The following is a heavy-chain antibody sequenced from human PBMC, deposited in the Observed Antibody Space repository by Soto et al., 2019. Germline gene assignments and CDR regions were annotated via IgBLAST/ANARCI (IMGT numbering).Heavy chain of an antibody. CDR1: GGTFSSYT. D-gene: IGHD6-13*01. V-gene: IGHV1-69*04. CDR2: IIPILGIA. CDR3: ARDVIAAAGTRIDY. Sequence: SGKVSCKASGGTFSSYTIGWVRQAPGQGLEWMGRIIPILGIANYAQKFQGRVTITADKSTSTAYMELSSLRSEDTAVYYCARDVIAAAGTRIDYWGQGTLVTVSS. J-gene: IGHJ4*02.